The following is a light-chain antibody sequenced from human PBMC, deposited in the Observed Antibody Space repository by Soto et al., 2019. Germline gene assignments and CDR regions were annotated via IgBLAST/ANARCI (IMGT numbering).Light chain of an antibody. J-gene: IGKJ1*01. Sequence: DIVMTQSPDFLAVSLGERATINCKSSQPVLDSSNNKNYLAWYQQKPGQPPKLLIYWASYRESVVPDRFSGSVSETDFTLTISSLQAEDVALYFCQQFSVRTGTFGQGTKVEVK. CDR2: WAS. V-gene: IGKV4-1*01. CDR3: QQFSVRTGT. CDR1: QPVLDSSNNKNY.